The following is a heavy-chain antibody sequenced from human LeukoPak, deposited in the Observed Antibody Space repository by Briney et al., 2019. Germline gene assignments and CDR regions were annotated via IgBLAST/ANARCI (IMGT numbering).Heavy chain of an antibody. V-gene: IGHV3-53*01. CDR2: IYSGGST. J-gene: IGHJ5*02. CDR3: ARGPRSSGCYYHP. CDR1: GFTVSSNY. D-gene: IGHD3-22*01. Sequence: GGSLRLSCAASGFTVSSNYMSWVRQAPGKGLEWVSVIYSGGSTYYADSVKGRFTISRDNSKNTLYLQMNSLRAEDTAVYYCARGPRSSGCYYHPWGQGTLVTVSS.